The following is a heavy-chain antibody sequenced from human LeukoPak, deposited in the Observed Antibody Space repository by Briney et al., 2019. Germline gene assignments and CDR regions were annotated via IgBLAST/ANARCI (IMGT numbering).Heavy chain of an antibody. CDR1: GFIFSSYW. Sequence: PGGSLRLSCAASGFIFSSYWMSWVRQAPGKGLEWVANIKQDGSEKYYVDSVKGRFTISRDNAKNSLYLQMSSLRAEDTALYYCAKTATVDAFDMWGQGTMVTVSS. CDR2: IKQDGSEK. CDR3: AKTATVDAFDM. V-gene: IGHV3-7*01. D-gene: IGHD2-21*02. J-gene: IGHJ3*02.